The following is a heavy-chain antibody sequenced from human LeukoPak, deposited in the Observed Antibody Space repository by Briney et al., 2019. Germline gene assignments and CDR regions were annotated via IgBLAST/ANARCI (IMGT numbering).Heavy chain of an antibody. D-gene: IGHD3-10*01. CDR1: GFTFSSYG. CDR2: IWYDGSNK. CDR3: ASGGHYGSGRTYGMDV. J-gene: IGHJ6*02. Sequence: GGSLRLSCAASGFTFSSYGMHWVRQAPGKGLEWVAVIWYDGSNKYYADSVKGRFTISRDNSKNTLYLQMNSLRAEDTAVFYCASGGHYGSGRTYGMDVWGQGTTVTVSS. V-gene: IGHV3-33*01.